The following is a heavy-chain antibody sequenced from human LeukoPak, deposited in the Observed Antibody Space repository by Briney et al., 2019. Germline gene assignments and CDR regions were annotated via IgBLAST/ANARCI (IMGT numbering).Heavy chain of an antibody. CDR3: ASRGYSSGLDAFDI. CDR1: GGTFSSYA. J-gene: IGHJ3*02. Sequence: ASVKVSCKASGGTFSSYAISWVRQAPGQGLEWMGGIIPIFGTANYAQKFQGRVTITTDESTSTAYMELSSLRSEDTAVYYCASRGYSSGLDAFDIWGQGTMVTVSS. V-gene: IGHV1-69*05. D-gene: IGHD6-19*01. CDR2: IIPIFGTA.